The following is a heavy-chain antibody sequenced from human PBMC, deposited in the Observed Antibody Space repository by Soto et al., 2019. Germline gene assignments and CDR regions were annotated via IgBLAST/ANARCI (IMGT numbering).Heavy chain of an antibody. D-gene: IGHD5-18*01. CDR3: ARMDTGSDYRYFDT. CDR1: GYKFIDYW. V-gene: IGHV5-51*01. Sequence: GGSLKISCQGSGYKFIDYWIVWVRQKPGKGLEWMGSSRPGDSESRYSASFQGQVTISADKSINTAYLQGSGLKGSDADMYYCARMDTGSDYRYFDTWGQGTQVPVSS. J-gene: IGHJ4*02. CDR2: SRPGDSES.